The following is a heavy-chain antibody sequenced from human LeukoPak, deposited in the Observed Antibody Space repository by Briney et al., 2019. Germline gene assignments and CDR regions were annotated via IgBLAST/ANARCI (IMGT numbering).Heavy chain of an antibody. V-gene: IGHV4-34*01. CDR2: INHSGST. Sequence: PSETLSLTCAVYGGSFSGYYWSWIRQPPGKGLEWIGEINHSGSTNYNPSLKSRVTISVDTSKNQFSLKLSSVTAADTAVYYCARQRGYSYARPYYYYMDVWGKGTTITISS. CDR3: ARQRGYSYARPYYYYMDV. CDR1: GGSFSGYY. J-gene: IGHJ6*03. D-gene: IGHD5-18*01.